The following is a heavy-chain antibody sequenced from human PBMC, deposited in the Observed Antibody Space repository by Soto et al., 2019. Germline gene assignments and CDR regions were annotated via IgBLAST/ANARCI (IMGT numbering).Heavy chain of an antibody. CDR2: IFYSGSA. CDR3: ARQAGGGRHYYGMDV. CDR1: GGSISSNSYF. D-gene: IGHD2-15*01. Sequence: SETLSLTCTVSGGSISSNSYFWVWIRQPPGKGLEWIANIFYSGSAYYNPSLKSRITISVDTSKNQFSLRLSSVTAADTAVYYCARQAGGGRHYYGMDVWGQGTTVTVSS. J-gene: IGHJ6*02. V-gene: IGHV4-39*01.